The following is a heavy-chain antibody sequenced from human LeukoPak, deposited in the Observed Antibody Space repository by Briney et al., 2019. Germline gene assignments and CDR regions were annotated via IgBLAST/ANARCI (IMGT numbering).Heavy chain of an antibody. CDR2: IYSGGST. V-gene: IGHV3-53*01. Sequence: GGSLRLSCAASGFTVSSNYMSWVRQAPGKGLEWVSVIYSGGSTYYADSVKGRFTISRDNSKNTLYLQMNSLRAEDTAVYYCAKDRAHSSGWYVHFDYWGQGTLVTVSS. CDR1: GFTVSSNY. CDR3: AKDRAHSSGWYVHFDY. J-gene: IGHJ4*02. D-gene: IGHD6-19*01.